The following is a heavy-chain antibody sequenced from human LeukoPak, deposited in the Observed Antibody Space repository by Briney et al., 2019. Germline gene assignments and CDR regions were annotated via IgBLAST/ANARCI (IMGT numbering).Heavy chain of an antibody. J-gene: IGHJ3*02. CDR3: ARDDSSANDAFDI. CDR1: GYTFTSYD. Sequence: ASVKVSCKASGYTFTSYDTTWVRPAPEQGLEWMGWMNPNNGNTGYAQRFQGRVTMTRDTSISTAYMELSRLRSDDTAVYYCARDDSSANDAFDIWGQGTMVTVSS. V-gene: IGHV1-8*01. CDR2: MNPNNGNT. D-gene: IGHD3-22*01.